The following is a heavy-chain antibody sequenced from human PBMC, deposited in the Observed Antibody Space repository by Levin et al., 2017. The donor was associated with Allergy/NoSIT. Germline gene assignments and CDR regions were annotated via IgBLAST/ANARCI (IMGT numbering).Heavy chain of an antibody. J-gene: IGHJ4*02. Sequence: SLKISCAASGFTFDDYAMHWVRQAPGKGLEWVSGISWNSGSIGYADSVKGRFTISRDNAKNSLYLQMNSLRAEDTALYYCAKRSDAYYYDSSGWAFDYWGQGTLVTVSS. V-gene: IGHV3-9*01. D-gene: IGHD3-22*01. CDR2: ISWNSGSI. CDR3: AKRSDAYYYDSSGWAFDY. CDR1: GFTFDDYA.